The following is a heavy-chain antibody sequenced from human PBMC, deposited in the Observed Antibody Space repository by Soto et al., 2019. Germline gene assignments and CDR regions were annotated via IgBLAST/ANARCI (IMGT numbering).Heavy chain of an antibody. V-gene: IGHV3-30-3*01. CDR1: GLTFRTYL. CDR2: ISYDGSNK. D-gene: IGHD3-22*01. J-gene: IGHJ4*02. CDR3: ARGYYYDSSGYYADY. Sequence: GGSLRLSCRTSGLTFRTYLMSWVRQAPGKGLEWVAVISYDGSNKYYADSVKGRFTISRDNAKNSLYLQMNSLRAEDTAVYYCARGYYYDSSGYYADYWGQGTLVTFSS.